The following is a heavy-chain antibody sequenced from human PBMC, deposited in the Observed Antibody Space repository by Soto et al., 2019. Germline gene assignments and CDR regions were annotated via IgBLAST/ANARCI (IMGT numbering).Heavy chain of an antibody. CDR2: ISYDGSNK. CDR3: AREDGRDYYYYGMDV. D-gene: IGHD2-21*01. J-gene: IGHJ6*02. Sequence: PGRSLKLTSAASGCSLSVYAMHWVRQAPGKGLEWVAVISYDGSNKYYADSVKGRFTISRDNSKNTLYLQMNSLRAEDTAVYYCAREDGRDYYYYGMDVWGQGTTVTVSS. V-gene: IGHV3-30-3*01. CDR1: GCSLSVYA.